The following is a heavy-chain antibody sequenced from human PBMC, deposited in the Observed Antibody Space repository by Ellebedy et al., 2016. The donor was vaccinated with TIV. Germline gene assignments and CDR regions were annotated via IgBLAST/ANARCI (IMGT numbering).Heavy chain of an antibody. D-gene: IGHD4-17*01. CDR3: ARRGSYGDYAVQVNSWFDR. V-gene: IGHV3-7*01. J-gene: IGHJ5*02. CDR2: LRHDGDEK. CDR1: GFSFRSYW. Sequence: PGGSLRLSCIASGFSFRSYWMSWVRQAPGKGLEWVANLRHDGDEKYYVDSVKGRFTISRDNAKNTVYLQMSGLRGEDTAVYYCARRGSYGDYAVQVNSWFDRWGRGTLVSVSS.